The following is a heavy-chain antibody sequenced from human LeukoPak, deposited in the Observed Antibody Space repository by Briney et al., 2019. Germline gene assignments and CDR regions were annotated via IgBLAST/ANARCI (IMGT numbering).Heavy chain of an antibody. CDR2: IYYSGST. CDR3: ARAAKGSFDY. D-gene: IGHD3-10*01. Sequence: SQTLSLTCTVSGGSISSGGYYWSWIRQHPGKGLEWIGYIYYSGSTYYNPSLKSRVTISVDTSKNQFSLKLSSVTAADTAVCYCARAAKGSFDYWGQGTLVTVSS. V-gene: IGHV4-31*03. J-gene: IGHJ4*02. CDR1: GGSISSGGYY.